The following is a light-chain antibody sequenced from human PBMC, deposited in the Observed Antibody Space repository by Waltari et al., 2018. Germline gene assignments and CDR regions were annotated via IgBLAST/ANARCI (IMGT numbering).Light chain of an antibody. Sequence: EILMTQSPASLSVSPGERATLSCRASQSLNTNLAWYQQKPGQAPRLLVYGASTRATGVPARFSGSGSATEFTLTISSLQSEDAGVYYCQQYNNWPTSYTFGQGTKLGSK. V-gene: IGKV3-15*01. CDR2: GAS. J-gene: IGKJ2*01. CDR1: QSLNTN. CDR3: QQYNNWPTSYT.